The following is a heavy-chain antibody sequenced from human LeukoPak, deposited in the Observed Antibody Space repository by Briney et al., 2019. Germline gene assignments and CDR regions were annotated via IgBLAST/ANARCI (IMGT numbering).Heavy chain of an antibody. CDR1: GGSISSYY. D-gene: IGHD3-3*01. CDR3: AREGSGFLEWLYNWFDP. J-gene: IGHJ5*02. V-gene: IGHV4-4*07. CDR2: IYTSGST. Sequence: SETLSLTCTVSGGSISSYYWSWIRQPAGKGLEWIGRIYTSGSTNYNPSLKSRVTMSVDTSKNQFSLKLSSVTAADRAVYYCAREGSGFLEWLYNWFDPWGQGTLVTVSS.